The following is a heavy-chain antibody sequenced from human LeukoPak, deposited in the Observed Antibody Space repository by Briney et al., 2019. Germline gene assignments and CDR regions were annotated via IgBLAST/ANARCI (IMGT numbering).Heavy chain of an antibody. J-gene: IGHJ6*03. CDR2: IYYSGST. V-gene: IGHV4-39*01. CDR3: ASGVTGYEFYYYYYYMDV. CDR1: GGSISSSSYY. D-gene: IGHD3-9*01. Sequence: PSETLSLTCTVSGGSISSSSYYWGWIRQPPGKGLEWIGSIYYSGSTYYNPSLKSRVTISVDTSKNQFSLKLSSVTAADTAVYYCASGVTGYEFYYYYYYMDVWGKGTTVTISS.